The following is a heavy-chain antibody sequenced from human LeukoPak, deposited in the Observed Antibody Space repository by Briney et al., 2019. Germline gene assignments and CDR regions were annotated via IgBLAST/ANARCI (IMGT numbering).Heavy chain of an antibody. V-gene: IGHV3-30*04. J-gene: IGHJ4*02. Sequence: GKSLRLSCAASGFNFDTFAMEWVRQAPGKGLERVAVISYDGNSAYYTDSVKGRFTVSRDNSRKTVDLLMNSLRPEDTAVYYCARDPHDYGSGTYSPYWGQGTQVTVSS. CDR1: GFNFDTFA. CDR3: ARDPHDYGSGTYSPY. D-gene: IGHD3-10*01. CDR2: ISYDGNSA.